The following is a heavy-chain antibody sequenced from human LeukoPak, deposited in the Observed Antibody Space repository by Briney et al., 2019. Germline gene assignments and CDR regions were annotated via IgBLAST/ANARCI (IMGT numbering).Heavy chain of an antibody. V-gene: IGHV4-59*01. CDR3: ARGYGRQTNSGMDV. Sequence: SETLSLTCTVSGGSIYGFYWSWIRQFPEKGLDWIGYVYFSGSTNYNPSLESRVTISIDTSKNQFSLKLSSVTAADTAVYYCARGYGRQTNSGMDVWGKGSTVTVSA. D-gene: IGHD5-18*01. CDR1: GGSIYGFY. CDR2: VYFSGST. J-gene: IGHJ6*04.